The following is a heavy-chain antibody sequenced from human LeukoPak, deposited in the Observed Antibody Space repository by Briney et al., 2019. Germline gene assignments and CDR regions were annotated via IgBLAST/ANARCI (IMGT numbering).Heavy chain of an antibody. J-gene: IGHJ6*02. CDR2: ISSIRNYI. CDR3: ARDQYSYGYYYYYYGMDV. Sequence: GGSLRLSCAASKFTFSDYSMSWVRQAPGKGLEWVSSISSIRNYIYYADSVKGRFTISRDNAKNSLYLQMNSLRAEDTAVYYCARDQYSYGYYYYYYGMDVWGQGTTVTVSS. CDR1: KFTFSDYS. D-gene: IGHD5-18*01. V-gene: IGHV3-21*01.